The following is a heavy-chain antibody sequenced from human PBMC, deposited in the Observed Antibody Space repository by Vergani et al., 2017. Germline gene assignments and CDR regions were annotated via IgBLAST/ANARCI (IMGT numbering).Heavy chain of an antibody. D-gene: IGHD3-10*01. Sequence: VQLLESGGGVVQPGRSLRLSCAASGFTFSSYGMHWVRQAPGKGLEWVAVIWYDGSNKYYADSVKGRFTISRDNAKNSLYLQMNSLRAEDTAVYYCARDNAGLLWFGELSEGPTYFDYWGQGTTVTVSS. CDR3: ARDNAGLLWFGELSEGPTYFDY. J-gene: IGHJ4*03. CDR1: GFTFSSYG. V-gene: IGHV3-33*01. CDR2: IWYDGSNK.